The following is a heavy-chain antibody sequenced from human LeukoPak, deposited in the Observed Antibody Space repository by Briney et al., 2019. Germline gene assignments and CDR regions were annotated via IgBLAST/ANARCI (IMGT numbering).Heavy chain of an antibody. V-gene: IGHV3-23*01. J-gene: IGHJ4*02. CDR2: ISTNGDVT. Sequence: QAGGSLRLSCEASGFTFSNNVMTWVRQVPGKGLEWVSYISTNGDVTYYADSVKGRFTISRDNSNNTLYLQMNSLRAEDAAVYFCAKPPGLVGVGDYWGQGTLVTVSS. D-gene: IGHD1-26*01. CDR3: AKPPGLVGVGDY. CDR1: GFTFSNNV.